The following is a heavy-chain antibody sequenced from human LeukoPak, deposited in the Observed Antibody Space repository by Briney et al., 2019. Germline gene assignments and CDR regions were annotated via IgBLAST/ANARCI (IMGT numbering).Heavy chain of an antibody. D-gene: IGHD3-9*01. J-gene: IGHJ4*02. CDR2: VSIYNDNT. CDR3: ARTGHYQFDS. CDR1: GYSFTDYD. Sequence: GASVKVSCKASGYSFTDYDFSWVRQAPGQGLEWLGWVSIYNDNTNYAREFQDRITMTTDISTSTAYMELKSLTSDDTAVYFCARTGHYQFDSWGQGTLVTVS. V-gene: IGHV1-18*01.